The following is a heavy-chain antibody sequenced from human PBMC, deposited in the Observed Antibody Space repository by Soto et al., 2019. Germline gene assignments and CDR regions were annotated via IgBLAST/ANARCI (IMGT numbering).Heavy chain of an antibody. Sequence: EVQLLESGGGLVQPGRSLRLSCAASGFTFSSYAMSWVRQAPGKGLEWVSAISGSGGTTYYAASVKGRFTISGANSKNTLSLQMNSLRAEDTAGYYGAKFFVETGGSSGWPWTFHYWGQGTLVTVSS. J-gene: IGHJ4*02. CDR3: AKFFVETGGSSGWPWTFHY. CDR2: ISGSGGTT. CDR1: GFTFSSYA. V-gene: IGHV3-23*01. D-gene: IGHD6-25*01.